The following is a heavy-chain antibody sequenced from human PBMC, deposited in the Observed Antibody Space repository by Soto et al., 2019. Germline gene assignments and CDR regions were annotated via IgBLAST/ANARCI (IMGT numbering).Heavy chain of an antibody. CDR2: ISGSGGST. D-gene: IGHD3-22*01. CDR3: AKDGDYASSGYYFDY. J-gene: IGHJ4*02. CDR1: GFTFSSYA. Sequence: GGSLRLSCAASGFTFSSYAMSWVRQAPGKGLEWVSAISGSGGSTYYADSVKGRFTISRDNSKNTLYLQMNSLRAEDTVVYYCAKDGDYASSGYYFDYWGQGTLVTVSS. V-gene: IGHV3-23*01.